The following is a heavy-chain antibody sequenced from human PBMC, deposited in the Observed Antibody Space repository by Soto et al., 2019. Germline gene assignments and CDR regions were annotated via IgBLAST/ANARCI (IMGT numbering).Heavy chain of an antibody. J-gene: IGHJ5*02. CDR3: VLLPGQEWLSDNWFDP. V-gene: IGHV3-23*01. Sequence: GGSLRLSCAASGFTFSSYAMSWVRQAPGKGLEWVSAISGSGGSTYYADSVKGRFTISRDNSKNTLYLQMNSLRAEDTAVYYCVLLPGQEWLSDNWFDPWGQGTLVTVSS. CDR1: GFTFSSYA. D-gene: IGHD3-3*01. CDR2: ISGSGGST.